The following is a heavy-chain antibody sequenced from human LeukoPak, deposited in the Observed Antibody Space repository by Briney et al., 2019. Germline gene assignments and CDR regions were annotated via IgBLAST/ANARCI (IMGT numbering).Heavy chain of an antibody. CDR1: GFTFSSFT. J-gene: IGHJ4*02. CDR2: ISDGSRDT. Sequence: GGSLRLSCATSGFTFSSFTMNWVRQAPGKGLEWVSTISDGSRDTHYAGSVKGRCTISRDDSQNIVYLQMDSLRAEDTALYYCTTRLRNHFDYWGQGTQVTVSS. D-gene: IGHD5-12*01. V-gene: IGHV3-23*01. CDR3: TTRLRNHFDY.